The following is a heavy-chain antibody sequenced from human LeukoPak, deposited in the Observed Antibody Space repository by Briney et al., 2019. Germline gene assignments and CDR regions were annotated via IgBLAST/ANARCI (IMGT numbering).Heavy chain of an antibody. J-gene: IGHJ4*02. CDR3: ARGWAGAFDC. D-gene: IGHD1-26*01. Sequence: GGSLRLSCAASGFIVSSNYMSWVRPAPGKGVEWVSVLHNDGTTHYAEYVKGRFTISRDDSQNTLHLQMNSLRAEDTALYYCARGWAGAFDCWGQGTLVTVSS. V-gene: IGHV3-66*01. CDR1: GFIVSSNY. CDR2: LHNDGTT.